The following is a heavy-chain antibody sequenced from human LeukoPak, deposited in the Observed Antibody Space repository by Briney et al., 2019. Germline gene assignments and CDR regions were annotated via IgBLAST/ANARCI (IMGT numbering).Heavy chain of an antibody. CDR1: GFTFSSYW. CDR3: ARTRLYYYDSSGYGDFDY. D-gene: IGHD3-22*01. Sequence: GGSLRLSCAASGFTFSSYWMNWARQAPGKGLEWVASINHNGNVNYYVDSVKGRFTISRDNAKNSLYLQMNSLRAEDTAVYYCARTRLYYYDSSGYGDFDYWGQGTLVTVSS. CDR2: INHNGNVN. V-gene: IGHV3-7*01. J-gene: IGHJ4*02.